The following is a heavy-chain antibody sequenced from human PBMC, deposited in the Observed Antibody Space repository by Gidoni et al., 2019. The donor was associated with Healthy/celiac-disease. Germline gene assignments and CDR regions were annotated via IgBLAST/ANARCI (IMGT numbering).Heavy chain of an antibody. CDR3: ARDRPIHTGYSSTVSKNYYYYYGMDV. CDR1: GFTVSSNY. CDR2: IYSGGST. D-gene: IGHD6-13*01. V-gene: IGHV3-53*01. Sequence: EVQLVESGGGLIQPGGSLRLSCADSGFTVSSNYMRWVRQAPGKGLEWVSVIYSGGSTYYADSLKGRFTISRDNSKNTLYLQMNSLRAEDTAVYYCARDRPIHTGYSSTVSKNYYYYYGMDVWGQGTTVTVSS. J-gene: IGHJ6*02.